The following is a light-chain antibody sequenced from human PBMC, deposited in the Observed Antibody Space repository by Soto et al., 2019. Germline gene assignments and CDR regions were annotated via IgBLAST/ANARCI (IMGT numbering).Light chain of an antibody. CDR3: QHYNDYSWT. Sequence: DIHLTQSPSTLSASVGDRVTITCRASQSISLWVAWYQQKPGKAPNLLLYKTSSLAPGVPSRFSGSGSGTVFPLTISILQPDDFATYYCQHYNDYSWTFGQGTKVEVK. CDR1: QSISLW. V-gene: IGKV1-5*03. J-gene: IGKJ1*01. CDR2: KTS.